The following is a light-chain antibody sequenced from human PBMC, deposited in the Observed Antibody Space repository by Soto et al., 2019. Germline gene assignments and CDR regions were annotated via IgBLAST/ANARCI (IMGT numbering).Light chain of an antibody. Sequence: IQLTQSPSSLSASVGDRVTITCRASQGISSYLGWYQQKPGKAPNLLIYDASTLHSGVPSRFSGSGSGTEFTLTISSPQPDDFATYYCQQYNSYPWTFGQGTKVDIK. CDR2: DAS. J-gene: IGKJ1*01. V-gene: IGKV1-9*01. CDR1: QGISSY. CDR3: QQYNSYPWT.